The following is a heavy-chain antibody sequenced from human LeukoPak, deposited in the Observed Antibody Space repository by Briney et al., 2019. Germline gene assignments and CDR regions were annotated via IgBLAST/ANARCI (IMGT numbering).Heavy chain of an antibody. V-gene: IGHV1-2*02. CDR1: GYTFTCYY. Sequence: ASVKVSCKASGYTFTCYYMHWVRQAPGQGLEWMGWINPNSGGTNYAQKFQGRVTMTRDTSISTAYMELSRLRSDDTAVYYCARGRYNSSWYGVPLPGFPPETPQFDYWGQGTLVTVSS. D-gene: IGHD6-13*01. CDR2: INPNSGGT. CDR3: ARGRYNSSWYGVPLPGFPPETPQFDY. J-gene: IGHJ4*02.